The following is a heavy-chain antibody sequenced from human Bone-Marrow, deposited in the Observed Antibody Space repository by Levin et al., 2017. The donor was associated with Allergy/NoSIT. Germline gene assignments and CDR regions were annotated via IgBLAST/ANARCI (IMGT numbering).Heavy chain of an antibody. CDR2: ISSSSNTR. CDR1: GFTFNSYS. J-gene: IGHJ6*03. D-gene: IGHD4-17*01. CDR3: ARGDYGDSVGYYFYMDV. V-gene: IGHV3-48*02. Sequence: GGSLRLSCAASGFTFNSYSMSWVRQAPGKGLEWVSYISSSSNTRYYADSVKDRFTISRDNVKNSLYLQMNSLRDEDTAVYYCARGDYGDSVGYYFYMDVWGKGTTVTVSS.